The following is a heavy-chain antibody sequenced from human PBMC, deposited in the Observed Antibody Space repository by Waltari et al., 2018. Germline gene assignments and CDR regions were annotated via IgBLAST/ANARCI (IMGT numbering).Heavy chain of an antibody. Sequence: EVQLVESGGGLVQPGGSLRLSCATSGFTFSSYEMNWVRQAPGEGLEWVSYISASGNTRYYEDSVKGRFTISRDNAKNSLYLQMNSLRAEDTAVYYCARQVGYSSSWPDYWGQGTLVTVSS. CDR3: ARQVGYSSSWPDY. D-gene: IGHD6-13*01. J-gene: IGHJ4*02. CDR1: GFTFSSYE. V-gene: IGHV3-48*03. CDR2: ISASGNTR.